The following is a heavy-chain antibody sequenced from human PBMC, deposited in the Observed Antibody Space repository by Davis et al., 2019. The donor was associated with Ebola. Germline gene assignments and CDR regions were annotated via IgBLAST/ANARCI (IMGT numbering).Heavy chain of an antibody. J-gene: IGHJ4*02. V-gene: IGHV2-5*02. Sequence: TLSLTCTVSGGSISGYYWSWIRQPPGKALEWLALIYWDDDKRYSPSLKSRLTITKDTSKNQVVLTMTNMDPVDTATYYCAHKSGMGGLDYWGQGTLVTVSS. CDR1: GGSISGYYWS. D-gene: IGHD1-26*01. CDR2: IYWDDDK. CDR3: AHKSGMGGLDY.